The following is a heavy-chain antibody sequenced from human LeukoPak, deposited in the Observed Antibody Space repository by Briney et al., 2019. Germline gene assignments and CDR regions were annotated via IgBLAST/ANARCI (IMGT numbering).Heavy chain of an antibody. D-gene: IGHD6-13*01. J-gene: IGHJ5*02. V-gene: IGHV4-39*01. CDR3: ARRSIAAAGNPDWFDP. Sequence: SETLSLTCTVSGGSISSSSYYWGWIRQPPGKGLEWIGSIYYSGSTYYNPSLKSRVTISVDTSKNQSSLKLSSVTAADTAVYYCARRSIAAAGNPDWFDPWGQGTLVTVSS. CDR1: GGSISSSSYY. CDR2: IYYSGST.